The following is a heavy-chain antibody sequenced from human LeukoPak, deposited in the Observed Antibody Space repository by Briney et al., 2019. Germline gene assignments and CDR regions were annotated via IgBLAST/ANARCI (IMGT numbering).Heavy chain of an antibody. CDR3: ARDLEQLGPYNWFDP. CDR1: GGTFSSYA. CDR2: IIPIFGTA. Sequence: GASVKVSCKASGGTFSSYAISWVRQAPGQGLEWMGGIIPIFGTANYAQKFQGRVTITADESTRTAYMELSSLRSEDTAVYYCARDLEQLGPYNWFDPWGQGTLVTVSP. D-gene: IGHD6-6*01. V-gene: IGHV1-69*13. J-gene: IGHJ5*02.